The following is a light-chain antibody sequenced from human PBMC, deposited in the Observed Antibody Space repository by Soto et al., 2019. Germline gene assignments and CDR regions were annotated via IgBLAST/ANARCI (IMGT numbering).Light chain of an antibody. CDR1: KIGTKS. J-gene: IGLJ2*01. Sequence: SYELTQPPSVSVAPGQTATFTCGGDKIGTKSVHWHQQKPGQAPVLVVYDDTDRPSGIPERFSGSKSGNTVTLTISRVEAGDEADYYCQVWDRTTDFVVFGGGTEVTVL. CDR3: QVWDRTTDFVV. CDR2: DDT. V-gene: IGLV3-21*02.